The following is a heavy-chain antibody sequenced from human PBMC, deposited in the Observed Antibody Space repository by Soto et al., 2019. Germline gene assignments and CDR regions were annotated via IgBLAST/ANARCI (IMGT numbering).Heavy chain of an antibody. CDR3: ARGGLRCLEGNTGNWFDP. CDR1: GGSFSGYY. V-gene: IGHV4-34*01. J-gene: IGHJ5*02. Sequence: SETLSLTCAVYGGSFSGYYWSWIRQPPGKGLEWIGEVNHSGSTNYNPSLQSPVTISVDTSKNQLSLKLSSVTAADTAVYYCARGGLRCLEGNTGNWFDPWGQGTLVTVSS. D-gene: IGHD3-3*01. CDR2: VNHSGST.